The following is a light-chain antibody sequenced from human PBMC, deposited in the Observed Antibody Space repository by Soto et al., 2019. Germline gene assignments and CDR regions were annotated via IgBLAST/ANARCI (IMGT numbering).Light chain of an antibody. CDR1: SSDVGGYNY. CDR3: AAWDDSLNGPL. Sequence: QSALTQPPSASGSPGQSVTISCIGTSSDVGGYNYVSWYQQHPGKAPKLIISEVSKRPSGVPDRFSGSKSGTSASLAISGLQSEDEADYYCAAWDDSLNGPLFGGGTKLTVL. CDR2: EVS. J-gene: IGLJ3*02. V-gene: IGLV2-8*01.